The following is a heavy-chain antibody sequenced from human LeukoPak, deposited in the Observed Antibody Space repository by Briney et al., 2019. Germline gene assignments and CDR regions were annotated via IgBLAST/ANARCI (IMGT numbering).Heavy chain of an antibody. Sequence: SETLSLTCAVYGGSFSGYYWSWIRQPPGKGLEWIGEINHSGSTNYDPSLKSRVTISVDTSKSQFSLKLSSVTAADTAVYYCAXGKYYDSSGLNWFDPWGQGTLVTVSS. CDR1: GGSFSGYY. D-gene: IGHD3-22*01. CDR3: AXGKYYDSSGLNWFDP. CDR2: INHSGST. V-gene: IGHV4-34*01. J-gene: IGHJ5*02.